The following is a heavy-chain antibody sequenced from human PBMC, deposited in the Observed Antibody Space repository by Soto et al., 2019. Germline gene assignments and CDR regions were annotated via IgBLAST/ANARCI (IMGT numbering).Heavy chain of an antibody. V-gene: IGHV4-30-4*08. CDR2: SYYSGNT. Sequence: TLSLTCSASPGSISSGYYYWSWIRQPPGKGLEWIGNSYYSGNTYYNPSLQSRLIISIDTSKNQFSLKVGSLPAADTAVYYCASSSLYGRDVWGQGSTVNVAS. J-gene: IGHJ6*02. CDR1: PGSISSGYYY. CDR3: ASSSLYGRDV.